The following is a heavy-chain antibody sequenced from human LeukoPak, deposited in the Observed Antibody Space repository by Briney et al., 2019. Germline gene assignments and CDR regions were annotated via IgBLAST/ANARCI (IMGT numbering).Heavy chain of an antibody. CDR1: GGSMSPYH. J-gene: IGHJ4*02. D-gene: IGHD6-19*01. CDR2: IYYSGST. V-gene: IGHV4-59*08. Sequence: SETLSLTCTVSGGSMSPYHWGWIRQPPGKGLEWTGYIYYSGSTNYNPSLNSRVTISVDTSKDQFSLRLSSVTAADTAIYYCAGAVSDRFDYWGQGTLVTVSS. CDR3: AGAVSDRFDY.